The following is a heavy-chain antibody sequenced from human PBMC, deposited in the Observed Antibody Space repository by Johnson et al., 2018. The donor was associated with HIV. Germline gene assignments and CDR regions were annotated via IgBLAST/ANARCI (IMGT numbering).Heavy chain of an antibody. Sequence: VQLVESGGGLIQPGGSLRLSCVGSGFTFSTFWLHWVRQVPGKGLMWVSRISGDGSSSSYADSVTGRFTISRYNAKNTLYLQLNSLRVEDTAVYYCAREWGVITFGGVIPRNAFDLWGQGTLVTVSS. CDR2: ISGDGSSS. CDR3: AREWGVITFGGVIPRNAFDL. J-gene: IGHJ3*01. CDR1: GFTFSTFW. V-gene: IGHV3-74*01. D-gene: IGHD3-16*02.